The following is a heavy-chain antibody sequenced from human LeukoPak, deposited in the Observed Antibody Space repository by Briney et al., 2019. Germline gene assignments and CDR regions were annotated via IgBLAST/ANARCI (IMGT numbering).Heavy chain of an antibody. CDR2: IYGGGNI. J-gene: IGHJ4*02. D-gene: IGHD5-24*01. Sequence: GGSLRLSCAASGFTVSSNYMNWVRQAPGKGLEWVSVIYGGGNIYYADSVKGRFTISRDNSKNTLYLQMNSLRAKDTAVYYCARGAGYNYPYYFDYWGQGTLVTVSS. CDR3: ARGAGYNYPYYFDY. CDR1: GFTVSSNY. V-gene: IGHV3-53*01.